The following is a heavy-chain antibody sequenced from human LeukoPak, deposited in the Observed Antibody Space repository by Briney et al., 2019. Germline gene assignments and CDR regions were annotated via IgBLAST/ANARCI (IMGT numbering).Heavy chain of an antibody. CDR1: GFTFTSYV. CDR2: ISGTGRST. Sequence: GGSLRLSCAASGFTFTSYVMSWVRQAPGKGPEWVSTISGTGRSTFYADSVKGRFTISRDNSKTTLYLEMNSLRADDTAIYYCAKDFHAYYYGSGSFSSYFDCWGQGTLVTVSS. D-gene: IGHD3-10*01. J-gene: IGHJ4*02. V-gene: IGHV3-23*01. CDR3: AKDFHAYYYGSGSFSSYFDC.